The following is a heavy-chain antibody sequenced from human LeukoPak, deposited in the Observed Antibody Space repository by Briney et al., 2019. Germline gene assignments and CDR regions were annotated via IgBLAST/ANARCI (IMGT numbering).Heavy chain of an antibody. J-gene: IGHJ3*02. CDR2: IYYSGST. Sequence: SETLSLTCTVSGGSISSYYWSWIRQPPGKGLEWIGYIYYSGSTNYNPSLKSRVTILVDTSKNQFSLKLSSVTAADTAVYYCARDLGGYDDAFDIWGQGTMVTVSS. D-gene: IGHD3-16*01. CDR1: GGSISSYY. CDR3: ARDLGGYDDAFDI. V-gene: IGHV4-59*01.